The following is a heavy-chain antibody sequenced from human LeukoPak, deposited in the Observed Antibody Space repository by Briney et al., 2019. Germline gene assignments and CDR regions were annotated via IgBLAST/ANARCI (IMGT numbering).Heavy chain of an antibody. CDR2: IWYDGSNK. Sequence: GGSLRLSCAASGFTFSSYGMHLVRQAPGKGLESGAVIWYDGSNKYYADSVKGRFTISRDNSKNTLYLQMNSLRAEDTAVYYCAREDSSGYSYYFDYWGQGTLVTVSS. V-gene: IGHV3-33*01. J-gene: IGHJ4*02. CDR3: AREDSSGYSYYFDY. CDR1: GFTFSSYG. D-gene: IGHD3-22*01.